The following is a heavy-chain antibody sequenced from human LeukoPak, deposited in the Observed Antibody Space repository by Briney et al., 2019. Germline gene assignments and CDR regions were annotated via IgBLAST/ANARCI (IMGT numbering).Heavy chain of an antibody. D-gene: IGHD3-16*01. Sequence: GGSLRLSCAASGFTFSSYSMNWVRQAPGKGLEWVSFISVSGDSIYYADSVKGRFTISRDNAKNALYLHMTSLRAEDTAVYYCARELRTFDSWGQGTLVTVSS. V-gene: IGHV3-48*01. CDR2: ISVSGDSI. CDR3: ARELRTFDS. CDR1: GFTFSSYS. J-gene: IGHJ4*02.